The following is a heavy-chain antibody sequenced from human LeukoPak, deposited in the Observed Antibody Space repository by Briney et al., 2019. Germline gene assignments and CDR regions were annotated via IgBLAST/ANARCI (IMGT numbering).Heavy chain of an antibody. CDR1: GFSFSTYS. D-gene: IGHD3-22*01. CDR3: ATPVRNDSSGYYSYFDY. V-gene: IGHV3-48*01. J-gene: IGHJ4*02. Sequence: GGSLRLSCVASGFSFSTYSLNWVRQAPGNGLEWISYISSSNTIYYADSVKGRFTISRDNSKNTLYLQMNSLRAEDTAVYYCATPVRNDSSGYYSYFDYWGQGTLVTVSS. CDR2: ISSSNTI.